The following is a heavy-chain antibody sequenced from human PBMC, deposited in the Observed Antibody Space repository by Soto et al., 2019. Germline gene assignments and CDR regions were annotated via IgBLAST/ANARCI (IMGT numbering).Heavy chain of an antibody. Sequence: EVQLVESGGGLVKPGGSLRLSCAASEFTFSSYSMNWVRQAPGKGLEWVSSISSSSSYIYYADSVKGRFTISRDNAKNSLYLQMNSLRAEDTAVYYCARDRVPTTSGPYYGRDVWGQGTTVTVSS. J-gene: IGHJ6*02. CDR1: EFTFSSYS. V-gene: IGHV3-21*01. CDR3: ARDRVPTTSGPYYGRDV. D-gene: IGHD1-1*01. CDR2: ISSSSSYI.